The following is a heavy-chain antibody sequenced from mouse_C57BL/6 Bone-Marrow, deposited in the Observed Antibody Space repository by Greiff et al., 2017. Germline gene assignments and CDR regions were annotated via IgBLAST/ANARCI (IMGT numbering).Heavy chain of an antibody. J-gene: IGHJ4*01. Sequence: EVQLVESGGGLVQPGGSLKLSCAASGFTFSDYYMYWVRQTPEKRLEWVAYISNGGGSTYYPDTVKGRFTISRDNAKNTLYLQMCRLMSEYTAMDYCARIYYEGAMDYWGQGTSVTVSS. CDR2: ISNGGGST. D-gene: IGHD2-4*01. CDR3: ARIYYEGAMDY. CDR1: GFTFSDYY. V-gene: IGHV5-12*01.